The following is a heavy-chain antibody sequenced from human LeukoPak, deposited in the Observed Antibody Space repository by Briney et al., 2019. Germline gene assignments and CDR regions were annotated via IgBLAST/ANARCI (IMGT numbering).Heavy chain of an antibody. J-gene: IGHJ4*02. V-gene: IGHV3-74*01. D-gene: IGHD4-17*01. Sequence: GGSLRLSCAASGFTFTNYWMFWVRQAPGKGLVWVSGINPDGSTTTYADSVKGRFTISRENTKSTLYLHMNILRVEDTAVYYCARGRYGDYHWGQGILVTVSS. CDR1: GFTFTNYW. CDR2: INPDGSTT. CDR3: ARGRYGDYH.